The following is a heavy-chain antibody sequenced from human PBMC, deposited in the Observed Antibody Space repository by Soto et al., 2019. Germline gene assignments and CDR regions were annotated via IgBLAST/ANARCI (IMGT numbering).Heavy chain of an antibody. J-gene: IGHJ4*02. Sequence: QVQLVESGGGVVQPGRSLRLSCAASGFTFSSYGMHWVRQAPGKGLEWVAVISYDGSNKYYADSVKGQFTISRDNSKNTLYLQMNSLKAEGTAVYYCAVVRGVSPKHRFDYWGQGTLVTVSS. CDR1: GFTFSSYG. D-gene: IGHD3-10*01. CDR2: ISYDGSNK. V-gene: IGHV3-30*03. CDR3: AVVRGVSPKHRFDY.